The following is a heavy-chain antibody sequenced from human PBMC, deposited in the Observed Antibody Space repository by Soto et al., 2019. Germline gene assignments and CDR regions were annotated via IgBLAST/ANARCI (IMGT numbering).Heavy chain of an antibody. J-gene: IGHJ3*02. CDR3: AVSQWLPGAFDI. Sequence: GSGYSFTSYWISWVRQMPGKGLEWMGRIDPSDSYTNYSPSFQGHVTISADKFISTAYLQWSSLKASDTAMYYCAVSQWLPGAFDIWGQGTMVTVSS. D-gene: IGHD3-22*01. CDR2: IDPSDSYT. V-gene: IGHV5-10-1*01. CDR1: GYSFTSYW.